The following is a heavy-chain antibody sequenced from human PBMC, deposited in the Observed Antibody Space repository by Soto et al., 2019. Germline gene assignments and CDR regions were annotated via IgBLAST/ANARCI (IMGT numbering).Heavy chain of an antibody. CDR2: INAGNGNT. V-gene: IGHV1-3*01. D-gene: IGHD1-26*01. CDR1: GYTLTSYA. J-gene: IGHJ6*02. Sequence: ASVKVSCKASGYTLTSYAMHWVRKAPGQRLEWMGWINAGNGNTKYSQKFQGRVTITRDTSASTAYMELSSLRSEDTAVYYCARDIEISQAGPTWYYYGMDVWGQGTTVTVSS. CDR3: ARDIEISQAGPTWYYYGMDV.